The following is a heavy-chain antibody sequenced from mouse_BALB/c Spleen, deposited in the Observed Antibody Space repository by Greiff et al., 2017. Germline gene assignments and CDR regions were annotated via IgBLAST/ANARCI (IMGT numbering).Heavy chain of an antibody. D-gene: IGHD1-1*01. CDR2: INSNGGST. CDR1: GFTFSSYG. J-gene: IGHJ3*01. Sequence: EVMLVESGGGLVQPGGFLKLSCAASGFTFSSYGMSWVRQTPDKRLELVATINSNGGSTYYPDSVKGRFTISRDNAKNTLYLQMSSLKSEDTAMYYCARAYGSTPAWFAYWGQGTLVTVSA. V-gene: IGHV5-6-3*01. CDR3: ARAYGSTPAWFAY.